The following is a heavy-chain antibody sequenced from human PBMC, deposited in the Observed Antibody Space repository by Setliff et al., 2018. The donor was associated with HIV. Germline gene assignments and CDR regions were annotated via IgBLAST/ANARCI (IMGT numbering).Heavy chain of an antibody. Sequence: PGGSLRLSCVASGFIFTDYWMSWVRQAPGKGPEWVANIKQDGSETYYVGSVKGRFTISRGNAKDSVYLQMNGLGAEDTAVYYCASTRFGGPAAAAVVGGRIDFDNWGRGTLVTVSS. J-gene: IGHJ4*02. CDR3: ASTRFGGPAAAAVVGGRIDFDN. V-gene: IGHV3-7*05. D-gene: IGHD2-15*01. CDR1: GFIFTDYW. CDR2: IKQDGSET.